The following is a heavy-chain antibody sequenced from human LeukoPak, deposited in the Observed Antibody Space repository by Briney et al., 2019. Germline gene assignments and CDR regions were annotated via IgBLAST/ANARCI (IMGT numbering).Heavy chain of an antibody. CDR1: GGSISSRSHS. D-gene: IGHD3/OR15-3a*01. CDR3: ARQEIGLRSFDP. V-gene: IGHV4-39*01. J-gene: IGHJ5*02. CDR2: LYYTGTT. Sequence: SETLSLTCTVSGGSISSRSHSWGWIRQPPGKGLEWIGSLYYTGTTHYNPSLKSRVTISVDTSKNQFSLNLSSVTAADTAVYYCARQEIGLRSFDPWGQGTLVTVSS.